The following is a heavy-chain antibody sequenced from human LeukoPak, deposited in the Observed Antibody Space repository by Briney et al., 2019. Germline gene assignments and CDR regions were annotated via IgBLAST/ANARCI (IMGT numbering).Heavy chain of an antibody. CDR1: GYTFTGYY. Sequence: ASVKVSCKASGYTFTGYYIHWVRQAPRQGLEWMGRINPNSGGTNYAQKFQGRVTMTRDTSITTAYMELSRLRSDDTAVYYCASWAGGSGCKQYYFDYWGQGTLVTVSS. V-gene: IGHV1-2*06. D-gene: IGHD6-19*01. J-gene: IGHJ4*02. CDR3: ASWAGGSGCKQYYFDY. CDR2: INPNSGGT.